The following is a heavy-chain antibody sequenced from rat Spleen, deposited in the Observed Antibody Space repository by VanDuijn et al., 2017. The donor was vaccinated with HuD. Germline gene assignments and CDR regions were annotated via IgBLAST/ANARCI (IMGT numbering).Heavy chain of an antibody. J-gene: IGHJ2*01. Sequence: EVQLVESGGGLVQPGRSLKLSCAASGFTFSGNNMAWVRQTPKKGLEWVATINNDGSSTYYRDSVKGRFTISRENAKSTLYLQMDSLRSEDTATYYCARSVFDYWGQGVMVTVSS. CDR1: GFTFSGNN. CDR3: ARSVFDY. V-gene: IGHV5-7*01. CDR2: INNDGSST.